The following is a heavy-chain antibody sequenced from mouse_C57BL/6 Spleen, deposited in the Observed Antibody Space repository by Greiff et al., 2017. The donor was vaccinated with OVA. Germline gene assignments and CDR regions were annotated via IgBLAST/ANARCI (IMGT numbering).Heavy chain of an antibody. V-gene: IGHV1-18*01. CDR2: INPNNGGT. Sequence: EVQLQQSGPELVKPGASVKIPCKASGYTFTDYNMDWVKQSHGKSLEWIGDINPNNGGTIYNQKFKGKATLTVEKSSSTAYMELRSLTSEDTAVYYCARGGFAYWGQGTLVTVSA. CDR3: ARGGFAY. J-gene: IGHJ3*01. CDR1: GYTFTDYN.